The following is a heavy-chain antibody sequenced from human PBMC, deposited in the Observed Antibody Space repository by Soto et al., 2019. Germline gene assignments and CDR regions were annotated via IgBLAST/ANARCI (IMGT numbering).Heavy chain of an antibody. J-gene: IGHJ6*02. CDR1: GYSFTSHY. Sequence: ASVKVSCKAIGYSFTSHYMHWVRQAPGQGLEWMGWINPNSGGTNYAQKFQGWVTMTRDTSISTAYMELSRLRSDDTAVYYCASSSGYYLYGMDVWGQGTTVTVSS. CDR3: ASSSGYYLYGMDV. D-gene: IGHD3-22*01. V-gene: IGHV1-2*04. CDR2: INPNSGGT.